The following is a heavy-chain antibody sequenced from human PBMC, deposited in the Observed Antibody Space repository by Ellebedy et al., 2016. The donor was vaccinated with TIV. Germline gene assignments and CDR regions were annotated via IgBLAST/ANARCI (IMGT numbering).Heavy chain of an antibody. CDR3: ARCPGDTAMVTCYFDY. J-gene: IGHJ4*02. V-gene: IGHV4-34*01. D-gene: IGHD5-18*01. CDR1: GGSFSGYY. CDR2: INHSGST. Sequence: MPSETLSLTCAVYGGSFSGYYWSWIRQPPGKGLEWIGEINHSGSTNYNPSLKSRVTVSVDTSKNQFPLKLRSVTAADTAVYYCARCPGDTAMVTCYFDYWGQGTLVTVSS.